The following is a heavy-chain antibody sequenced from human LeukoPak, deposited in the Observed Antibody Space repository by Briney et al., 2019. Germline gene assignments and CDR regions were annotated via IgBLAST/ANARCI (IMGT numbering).Heavy chain of an antibody. V-gene: IGHV3-21*01. D-gene: IGHD3-10*01. Sequence: GGSLSLSCAASGFTFSSYSMNWVRQAPGKGLEWVSSISSSSSYIYYADSVKGRFTISRDNAKNSLYLQMNSLRAEDTAVYYCARLIRSITMVRGVSYYYYMDVWGKGTTVTVSS. CDR3: ARLIRSITMVRGVSYYYYMDV. CDR1: GFTFSSYS. CDR2: ISSSSSYI. J-gene: IGHJ6*03.